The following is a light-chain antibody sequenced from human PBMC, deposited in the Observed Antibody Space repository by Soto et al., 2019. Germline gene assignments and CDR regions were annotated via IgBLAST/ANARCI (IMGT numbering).Light chain of an antibody. CDR2: EVS. CDR3: SSYASSSSRV. V-gene: IGLV2-14*01. CDR1: SSDVGAYNY. Sequence: QSALTQPASVSGSPGQSITISCTGTSSDVGAYNYVSWYQQHPGKAPKLMIYEVSNRPSGVSNRFSASKSGNTASLTISGLQDEDEADYYCSSYASSSSRVFGGGTKLTVL. J-gene: IGLJ2*01.